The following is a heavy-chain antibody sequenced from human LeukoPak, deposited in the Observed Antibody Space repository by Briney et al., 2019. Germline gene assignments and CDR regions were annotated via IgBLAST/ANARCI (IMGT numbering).Heavy chain of an antibody. CDR1: GFTFSSYG. V-gene: IGHV3-30*03. J-gene: IGHJ4*02. CDR2: ISYDGSSK. CDR3: AGGPGFLIDC. D-gene: IGHD3-3*01. Sequence: GGSLILSCAASGFTFSSYGMHWVRQAPGKGLEWVAVISYDGSSKYYADSVKGRLTISRDNAKNLLYLQMNSLRVEDTAVYYCAGGPGFLIDCWGQGTLVTVSS.